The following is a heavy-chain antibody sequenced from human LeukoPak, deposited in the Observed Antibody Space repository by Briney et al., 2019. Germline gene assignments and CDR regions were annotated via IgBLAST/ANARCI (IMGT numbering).Heavy chain of an antibody. J-gene: IGHJ5*02. Sequence: ASVKVSCQASGYTFTGYYMHWVRQPPGQGLEWMGRINPNSGDTNYAQKFQGRVTMTRDTAISTAYMELSRLRSDDTAVYYCARGPLNWFDPWGQGTLVTVSS. CDR1: GYTFTGYY. CDR2: INPNSGDT. CDR3: ARGPLNWFDP. V-gene: IGHV1-2*06.